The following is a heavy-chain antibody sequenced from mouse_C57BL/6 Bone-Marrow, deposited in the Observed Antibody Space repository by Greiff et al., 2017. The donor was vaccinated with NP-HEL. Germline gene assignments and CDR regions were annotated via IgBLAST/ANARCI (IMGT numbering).Heavy chain of an antibody. D-gene: IGHD2-4*01. CDR1: GYSITSGYY. CDR2: ISYDGSN. V-gene: IGHV3-6*01. J-gene: IGHJ3*01. CDR3: ARRSRLRPFAY. Sequence: EVQLQESGPGLVKPSQSLSLTCSVTGYSITSGYYWNWIRQFPGNKLEWMGYISYDGSNNYNPSLKNRISITRDTSKNQFFLKLNSVTTEDTATYYCARRSRLRPFAYWGQGTLVTVSA.